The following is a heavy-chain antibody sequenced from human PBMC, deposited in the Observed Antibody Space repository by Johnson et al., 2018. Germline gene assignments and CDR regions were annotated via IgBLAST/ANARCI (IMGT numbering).Heavy chain of an antibody. CDR2: MNPNSGNT. J-gene: IGHJ6*02. Sequence: QVQLVQSGAEVKKPGASVKVSCKASGYTFISYDINWVRQATGQGLEWMGRMNPNSGNTGYAQKFQGRVTMTRNTSISTAHMGLSSLRSEDTAVYYCAIIGESFPAYSYYGVDVWGQGTTVTVSS. CDR1: GYTFISYD. D-gene: IGHD3-10*01. CDR3: AIIGESFPAYSYYGVDV. V-gene: IGHV1-8*01.